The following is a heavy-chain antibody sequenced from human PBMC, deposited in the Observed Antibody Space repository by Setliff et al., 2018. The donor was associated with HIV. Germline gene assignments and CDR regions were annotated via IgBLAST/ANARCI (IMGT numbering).Heavy chain of an antibody. Sequence: VASVKVSCKASGYTFNSYAINWVRQAPGHGLEWMGGTIPIAARPTYSQSFQGRVTIVADESTKTAYMELSSLKSEDTAMYYCARGFLYGYSRGSFDYWGQGMLVTVSS. V-gene: IGHV1-69*13. CDR2: TIPIAARP. J-gene: IGHJ4*02. CDR3: ARGFLYGYSRGSFDY. CDR1: GYTFNSYA. D-gene: IGHD4-4*01.